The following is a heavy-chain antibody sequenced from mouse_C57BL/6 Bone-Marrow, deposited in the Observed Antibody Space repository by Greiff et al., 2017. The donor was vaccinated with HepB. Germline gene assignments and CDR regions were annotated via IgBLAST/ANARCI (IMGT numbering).Heavy chain of an antibody. Sequence: EVMLVESGGGLVKPGGSLKLSCAASGFTFSDYGLHWVRQAPEKGLEWVAYISSGSSTIYYADTVKGRFTISRDNAKNTLFLQMTSLRSEDTAMYYCARGVYSNYFDYWGQGTTLTVSS. D-gene: IGHD2-5*01. CDR1: GFTFSDYG. J-gene: IGHJ2*01. V-gene: IGHV5-17*01. CDR2: ISSGSSTI. CDR3: ARGVYSNYFDY.